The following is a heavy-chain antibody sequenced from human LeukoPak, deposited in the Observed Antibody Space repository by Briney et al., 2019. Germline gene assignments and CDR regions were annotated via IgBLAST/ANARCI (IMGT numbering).Heavy chain of an antibody. D-gene: IGHD2-2*01. CDR1: GGSFSGYY. V-gene: IGHV4-34*01. CDR3: ARRLSSTSRKFDY. Sequence: SETLSLTCAVYGGSFSGYYWSWIRQPPGKGLEWTGEINHSGSTNYNPSLKSRVTISVDTSKNQFSLKLSSVTAADTAVYYCARRLSSTSRKFDYWGQGTLVTVSS. CDR2: INHSGST. J-gene: IGHJ4*02.